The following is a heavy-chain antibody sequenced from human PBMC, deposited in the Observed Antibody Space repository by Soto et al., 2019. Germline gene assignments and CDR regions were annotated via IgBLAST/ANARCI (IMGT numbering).Heavy chain of an antibody. J-gene: IGHJ6*03. CDR3: ARVTYYDILTGYRVYYYMDV. CDR2: ISAYNGNT. V-gene: IGHV1-18*01. Sequence: ASVKVSCKASGYTFTSYGISWVRQAPGQGLEWMGWISAYNGNTNYAQKLQGRVTMTTDTSTSTAYMELRSPRSDDTAVYYCARVTYYDILTGYRVYYYMDVWGKGTTVTVSS. D-gene: IGHD3-9*01. CDR1: GYTFTSYG.